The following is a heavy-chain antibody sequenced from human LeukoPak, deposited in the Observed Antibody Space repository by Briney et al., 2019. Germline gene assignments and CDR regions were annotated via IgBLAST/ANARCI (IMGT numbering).Heavy chain of an antibody. CDR3: ARSSMFRGVTVDY. CDR2: IYHSGYT. D-gene: IGHD3-10*01. V-gene: IGHV4-39*01. J-gene: IGHJ4*02. CDR1: GGSINSSSYY. Sequence: SSETLSLTCTVSGGSINSSSYYWGWIRQPPGEALEWIGSIYHSGYTYYNPSLKSRVTISVDTYKSQFSLKLSSVTVADTAVYYCARSSMFRGVTVDYWGQGTLVTVSS.